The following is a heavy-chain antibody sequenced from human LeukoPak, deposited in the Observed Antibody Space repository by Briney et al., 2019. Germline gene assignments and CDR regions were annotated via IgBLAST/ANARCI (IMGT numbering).Heavy chain of an antibody. CDR1: GFTFSSYS. D-gene: IGHD3-10*01. Sequence: GGSLRLSCAASGFTFSSYSMNWVRQAPGKGLEWVSYISSSSSTIYYADSVKGRFTISRDNAKNSLYLQMNSLRAEDTAVYYCARDQGVTYYYGSGSYYNPLPFDPWGQGTLVTVSS. CDR2: ISSSSSTI. V-gene: IGHV3-48*04. CDR3: ARDQGVTYYYGSGSYYNPLPFDP. J-gene: IGHJ5*02.